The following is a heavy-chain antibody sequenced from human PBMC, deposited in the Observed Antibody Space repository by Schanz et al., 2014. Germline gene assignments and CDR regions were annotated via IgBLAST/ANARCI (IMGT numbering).Heavy chain of an antibody. V-gene: IGHV3-23*01. D-gene: IGHD3-22*01. Sequence: EVQLLESGGGLVRPGGSLRLSCAASGFTFSNYAMSWVRQAPGKGLEWVSALSGSGGSTYYAGSVKGRFSISRDYSKNTLYLQMSSLRAEDTAIYYCARDPSHGDYDYYFDYWGQGTLVTVSS. CDR1: GFTFSNYA. J-gene: IGHJ4*02. CDR2: LSGSGGST. CDR3: ARDPSHGDYDYYFDY.